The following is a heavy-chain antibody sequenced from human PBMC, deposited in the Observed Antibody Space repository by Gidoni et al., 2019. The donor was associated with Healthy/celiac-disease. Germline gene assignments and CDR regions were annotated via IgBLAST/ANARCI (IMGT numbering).Heavy chain of an antibody. CDR3: ARPPRRRNSGDPHFDY. CDR2: INHSGST. D-gene: IGHD4-17*01. J-gene: IGHJ4*02. V-gene: IGHV4-34*01. CDR1: GGSFSGYY. Sequence: QVQLQQWGAGLLKPSETLSLTCAVYGGSFSGYYWSWIRPPPGKGLEWIGEINHSGSTNYNPSLSSRVTISVDTSKNQFSLKLSSVTAADTAVYYCARPPRRRNSGDPHFDYWGQGTLVTVSS.